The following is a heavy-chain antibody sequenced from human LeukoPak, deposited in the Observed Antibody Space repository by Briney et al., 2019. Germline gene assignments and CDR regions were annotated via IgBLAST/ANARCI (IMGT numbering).Heavy chain of an antibody. V-gene: IGHV1-69*05. CDR3: ARGRPSSSSGAFDI. CDR2: IIPIFGTA. Sequence: SVKVSCKASGGTFSSYAISWVRQAPGQGLEWMGGIIPIFGTANYAQKFQGRVTINTDESTSTAYMELSSLRSEDTAVYYCARGRPSSSSGAFDIWGQGTMVTVSS. J-gene: IGHJ3*02. CDR1: GGTFSSYA. D-gene: IGHD6-6*01.